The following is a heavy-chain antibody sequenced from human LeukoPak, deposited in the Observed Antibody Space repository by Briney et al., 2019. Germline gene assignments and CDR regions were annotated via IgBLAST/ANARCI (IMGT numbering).Heavy chain of an antibody. J-gene: IGHJ4*02. CDR2: ISWGSNVI. CDR3: ARDPGYSYALDY. V-gene: IGHV3-48*02. Sequence: GGSLRLSCAASGFTVSSNYMSWVRQAPGKGLEWLSYISWGSNVIYYADSVKGRFTTSRDDAKNSLFLQMNSLTDEDTAVYYCARDPGYSYALDYWGRGTLVTVSS. D-gene: IGHD5-18*01. CDR1: GFTVSSNY.